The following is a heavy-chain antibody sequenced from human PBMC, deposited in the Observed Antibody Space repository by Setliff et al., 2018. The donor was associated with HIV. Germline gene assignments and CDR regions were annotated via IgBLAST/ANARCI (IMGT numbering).Heavy chain of an antibody. CDR3: ASRGVAAAGNRDNGRYFDY. Sequence: ASVKVSCKASGGTFSNYAINWVRQATGQGLGWMGWMNPNSGNTGYAQKFQGRVTMTRNTSISTAYMELSSLRSEDTAVYYCASRGVAAAGNRDNGRYFDYWGQGTLVTVSS. CDR1: GGTFSNYA. D-gene: IGHD6-13*01. CDR2: MNPNSGNT. J-gene: IGHJ4*02. V-gene: IGHV1-8*02.